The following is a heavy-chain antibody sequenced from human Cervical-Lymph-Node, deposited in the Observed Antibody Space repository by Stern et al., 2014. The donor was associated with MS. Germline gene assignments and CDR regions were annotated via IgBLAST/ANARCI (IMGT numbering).Heavy chain of an antibody. V-gene: IGHV1-69*01. D-gene: IGHD6-6*01. Sequence: QLVQSGAEVKKPGSSVKVSCTASGGTFNTNVISWVRQAPGPGLEWMGGIIPIFGTALYAQKFQGRVTITAHESTRAVYMELSSLSAGDTAVNYCAGAAYSTSSYNYWGQGTLVIVSS. CDR3: AGAAYSTSSYNY. CDR1: GGTFNTNV. CDR2: IIPIFGTA. J-gene: IGHJ4*02.